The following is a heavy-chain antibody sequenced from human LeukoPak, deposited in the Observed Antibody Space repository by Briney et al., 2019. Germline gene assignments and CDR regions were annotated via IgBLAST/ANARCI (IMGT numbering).Heavy chain of an antibody. J-gene: IGHJ6*03. D-gene: IGHD6-19*01. CDR1: GFTFSSSA. CDR3: ARVVGAAGRGEWLVSSYYYYYMDV. V-gene: IGHV3-23*01. CDR2: ISGSGGST. Sequence: GGSLRLSCAASGFTFSSSAMNWVRQAPGKGLEWVSAISGSGGSTYYADSVKGRFTISRDNSKNTLYLQMNSLRAEDTAVYYCARVVGAAGRGEWLVSSYYYYYMDVWGKGTTVTISS.